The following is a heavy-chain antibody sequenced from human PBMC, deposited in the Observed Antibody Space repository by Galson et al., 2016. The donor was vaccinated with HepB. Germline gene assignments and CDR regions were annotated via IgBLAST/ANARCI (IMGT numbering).Heavy chain of an antibody. J-gene: IGHJ3*01. CDR1: GGSISSYY. CDR2: FFAGGSS. V-gene: IGHV4-59*01. Sequence: ETLSLTCTVSGGSISSYYWGWIRQPPGKGLEWIGYFFAGGSSIYNPSLKSRVDISGDPSKNFISLRLTFVTAADTAMYYCSRPRRDSAIDAFDLWGQGTPVTVSS. CDR3: SRPRRDSAIDAFDL. D-gene: IGHD2-21*02.